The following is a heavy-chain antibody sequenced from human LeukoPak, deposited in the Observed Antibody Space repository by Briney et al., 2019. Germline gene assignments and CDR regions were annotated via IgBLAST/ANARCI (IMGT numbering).Heavy chain of an antibody. CDR3: VRDGNRGYDMDV. CDR1: GSTLRYYQ. D-gene: IGHD3-10*01. CDR2: INVVNGAI. V-gene: IGHV3-48*01. J-gene: IGHJ6*02. Sequence: LPGGSLRLSCATSGSTLRYYQMNWVRQAPGKGLEWVSYINVVNGAIYYADSVKGRFTISGDIATNSVYLQMNSLRAEDTALYYCVRDGNRGYDMDVWGQGTAVTVSS.